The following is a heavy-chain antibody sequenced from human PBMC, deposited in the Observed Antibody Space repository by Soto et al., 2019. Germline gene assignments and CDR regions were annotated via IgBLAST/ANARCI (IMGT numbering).Heavy chain of an antibody. CDR2: IWYDGSNK. CDR1: GFTFSSYG. Sequence: QVQLVESGGGVVQPGRSLRLSCAASGFTFSSYGIHWVRQAPGKGLEWVAVIWYDGSNKYYADSVKGRFTISRDNSKNTLYLQMNSLRAEGTAVYYCARIMCGGDCYDFDYWGQGTLVTVSS. J-gene: IGHJ4*02. V-gene: IGHV3-33*01. D-gene: IGHD2-21*02. CDR3: ARIMCGGDCYDFDY.